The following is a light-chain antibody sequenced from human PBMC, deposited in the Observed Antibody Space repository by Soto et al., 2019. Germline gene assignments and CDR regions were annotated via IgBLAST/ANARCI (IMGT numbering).Light chain of an antibody. J-gene: IGLJ3*02. Sequence: QSALTQPASVSGSPGQSITISCTGTSTDVGSYNLVSWYQQRPGKAPKLMIYEVTKRPSGVSNRFSGSKSGYTASLTISGLQAEDEADYYCCSYAGSSTSLVFGGGTKVTVL. CDR1: STDVGSYNL. CDR2: EVT. V-gene: IGLV2-23*02. CDR3: CSYAGSSTSLV.